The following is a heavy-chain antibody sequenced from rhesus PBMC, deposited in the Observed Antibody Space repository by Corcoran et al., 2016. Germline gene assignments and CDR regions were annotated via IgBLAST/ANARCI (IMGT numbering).Heavy chain of an antibody. CDR1: GYSISSGYG. V-gene: IGHV4-127*01. CDR2: IYGGSGST. Sequence: QVQLPESGPGLVSPSETLSLTCAVSGYSISSGYGWGWIRHPPGKGLEWIGQIYGGSGSTYYNPSLKSRVTISKDTSKNQFSLKLSSVTAADTAVYYCARLGQVDDYWGQGVLVTVSS. J-gene: IGHJ4*01. CDR3: ARLGQVDDY. D-gene: IGHD2-39*02.